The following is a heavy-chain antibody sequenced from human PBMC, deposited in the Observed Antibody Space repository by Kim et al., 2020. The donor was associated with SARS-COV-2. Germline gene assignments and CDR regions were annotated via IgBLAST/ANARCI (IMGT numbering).Heavy chain of an antibody. Sequence: GGSLRLSCAASGFTFSSYAMSWVRQAPGKGLEWVSAISGSGGSTYYADSVKGRFTISRDNSKNTLYLQMNSLRAEDTAVYYCAKGAHCSGGSCPYYYGMDVWGQGTTVTVSS. D-gene: IGHD2-15*01. CDR3: AKGAHCSGGSCPYYYGMDV. V-gene: IGHV3-23*01. CDR2: ISGSGGST. CDR1: GFTFSSYA. J-gene: IGHJ6*02.